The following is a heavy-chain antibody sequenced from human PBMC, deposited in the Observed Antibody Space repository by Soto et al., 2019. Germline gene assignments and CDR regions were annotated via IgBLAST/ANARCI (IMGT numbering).Heavy chain of an antibody. CDR1: GLNFXSYA. CDR3: ARDLSLWFGELSGYYGMDV. J-gene: IGHJ6*02. V-gene: IGHV3-30-3*01. CDR2: ISYDGSNK. D-gene: IGHD3-10*01. Sequence: PGGSLRLSCGASGLNFXSYAMHWVSQAPGKGLEWVAVISYDGSNKYYADSVKGRFTISRDNSKNTLYLQMNSLRAEDTAVYYCARDLSLWFGELSGYYGMDVWGQGTTVTVSS.